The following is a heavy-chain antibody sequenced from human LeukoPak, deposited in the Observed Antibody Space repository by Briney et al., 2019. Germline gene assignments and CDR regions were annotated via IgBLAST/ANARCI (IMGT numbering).Heavy chain of an antibody. CDR3: ARGGYYDSSGYYYGTRPFDI. J-gene: IGHJ3*02. CDR2: IKQDGSEK. V-gene: IGHV3-7*01. D-gene: IGHD3-22*01. Sequence: GGSLRLSCAASGFTFSSYWMSWVRQAPGKGLEWVANIKQDGSEKYYVDSVKGRFTISRDNAKNSLYLQMNSLRAEDTAVYYCARGGYYDSSGYYYGTRPFDIWGQGTMVTVSS. CDR1: GFTFSSYW.